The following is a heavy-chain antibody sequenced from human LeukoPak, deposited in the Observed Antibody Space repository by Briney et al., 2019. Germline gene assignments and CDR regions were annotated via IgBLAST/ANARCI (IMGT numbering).Heavy chain of an antibody. Sequence: GASVKVSCKASGYTFTSYGISWVRQAPGQGLEWMGWISAYNGNTNYAQKPKGRVTMTTDTSTSTAYMELRSLRSDDTAVYYCARGGFDSWKFPYYFDYWGQGTLVTVSS. D-gene: IGHD1-20*01. CDR2: ISAYNGNT. CDR3: ARGGFDSWKFPYYFDY. CDR1: GYTFTSYG. J-gene: IGHJ4*02. V-gene: IGHV1-18*01.